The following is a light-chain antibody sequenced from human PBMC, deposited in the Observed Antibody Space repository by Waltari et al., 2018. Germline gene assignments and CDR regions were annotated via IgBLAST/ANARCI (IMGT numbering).Light chain of an antibody. Sequence: EIVMTQSPPTLSVSPGERATLSCRASQSIARNVARYQQTPGQAPRLLMYGASTRATGIPARFSGSGAGTDFTLTISSLQSEDSAVYYCQQYNSWRAFGQGTKLEIK. J-gene: IGKJ2*01. CDR2: GAS. V-gene: IGKV3-15*01. CDR3: QQYNSWRA. CDR1: QSIARN.